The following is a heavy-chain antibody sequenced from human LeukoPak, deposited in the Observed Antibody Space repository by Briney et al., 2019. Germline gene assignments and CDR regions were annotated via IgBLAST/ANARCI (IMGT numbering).Heavy chain of an antibody. CDR3: ARDTGGRGWFDP. Sequence: PGGSLRLSCAASGFTFSSYSMNWIRQAPGKGLEWGSYISSSSSTIYYADSVKGRFTISRDNAKNSLYLQMNSLRAEDTAVYYCARDTGGRGWFDPWGQGTLVTVSS. CDR2: ISSSSSTI. V-gene: IGHV3-48*01. D-gene: IGHD2-8*02. J-gene: IGHJ5*02. CDR1: GFTFSSYS.